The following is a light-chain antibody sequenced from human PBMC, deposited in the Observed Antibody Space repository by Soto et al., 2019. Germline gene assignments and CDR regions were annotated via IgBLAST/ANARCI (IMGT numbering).Light chain of an antibody. V-gene: IGLV2-8*01. CDR2: GVT. CDR1: SSDVGGYDF. J-gene: IGLJ1*01. CDR3: GSYAGTSSV. Sequence: QSALTQPPSASGSPGQSVTISCTGSSSDVGGYDFVSWYQQHPGKAPKLLIYGVTKRPSGVPDRFSGSKSGNTASLTVSGLQAEDEADYYCGSYAGTSSVFGTGTKVTVL.